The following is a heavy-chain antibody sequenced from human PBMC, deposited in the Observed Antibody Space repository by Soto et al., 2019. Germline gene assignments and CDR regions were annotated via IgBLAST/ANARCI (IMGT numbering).Heavy chain of an antibody. CDR2: ISGSGGST. D-gene: IGHD2-2*01. CDR1: GFTFSSYA. CDR3: AKDETNDYCSSTSCESFQH. J-gene: IGHJ1*01. Sequence: HPGGSLRLSCAASGFTFSSYAMSWVRQAPGKGLEWVSAISGSGGSTYYADSVKGRFTISRDNSKNTLYLQMNSLRAEDTAVYYCAKDETNDYCSSTSCESFQHWGQGTLVTVSS. V-gene: IGHV3-23*01.